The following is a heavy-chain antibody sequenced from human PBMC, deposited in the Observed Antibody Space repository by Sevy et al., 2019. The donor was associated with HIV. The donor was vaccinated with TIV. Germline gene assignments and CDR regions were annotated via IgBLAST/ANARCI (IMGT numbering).Heavy chain of an antibody. J-gene: IGHJ5*02. Sequence: GGSLRLSCTASGFTFSSYSMYWVRQAPGKGLEWVAVISYDGINKFYADSVKGRFTISRDNNAKNTVYLQMNSLRVDDTGIYYCARDAAEGPYSSSWSSNWLDPWGQGTLVTVSS. CDR2: ISYDGINK. D-gene: IGHD6-13*01. V-gene: IGHV3-30*04. CDR3: ARDAAEGPYSSSWSSNWLDP. CDR1: GFTFSSYS.